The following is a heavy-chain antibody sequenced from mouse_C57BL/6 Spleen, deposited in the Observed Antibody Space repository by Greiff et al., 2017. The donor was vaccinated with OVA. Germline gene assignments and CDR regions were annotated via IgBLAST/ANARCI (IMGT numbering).Heavy chain of an antibody. V-gene: IGHV1-53*01. CDR2: INPSNGGT. J-gene: IGHJ1*03. CDR3: ARGPYYYGSSYRYFDV. CDR1: GYTFTSYW. D-gene: IGHD1-1*01. Sequence: QVQLQQPGPELVKPGASVKLSCKASGYTFTSYWMHWVKQRPGQGLEWIGNINPSNGGTNYNEKFKSKATLTVDKSSSTAYMQLSSLTSEDSAVYYCARGPYYYGSSYRYFDVWGTGTTVTVSS.